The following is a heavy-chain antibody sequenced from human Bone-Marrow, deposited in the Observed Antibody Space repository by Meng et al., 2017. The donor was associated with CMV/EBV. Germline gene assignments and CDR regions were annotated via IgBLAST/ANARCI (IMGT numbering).Heavy chain of an antibody. Sequence: GGSLRLSCAASGFTFSDYYMSWIRQAPGKGLEWVSYISSSGSTIYYADSVKGRFTISRDNAKNSLYLQMNSLRAEDTAVYYCARDGDRGIFGVGEDAFDIWGQGTMVAVSS. CDR3: ARDGDRGIFGVGEDAFDI. CDR1: GFTFSDYY. CDR2: ISSSGSTI. V-gene: IGHV3-11*04. J-gene: IGHJ3*02. D-gene: IGHD3-3*01.